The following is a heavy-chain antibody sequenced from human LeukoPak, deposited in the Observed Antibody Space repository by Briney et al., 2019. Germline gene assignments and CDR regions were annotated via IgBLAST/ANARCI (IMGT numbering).Heavy chain of an antibody. Sequence: GGSLRLSCAASGFTFSSYSMNWVRQAPGKGLEWVSSISSSSSYIYYADSVKGRFTISRDNAKNSLYLQMNSLRAEDTAVYYSARDPHFMITFGGVIVPAYYFEYWGQGTLVTVSS. V-gene: IGHV3-21*01. CDR2: ISSSSSYI. J-gene: IGHJ4*02. D-gene: IGHD3-16*02. CDR1: GFTFSSYS. CDR3: ARDPHFMITFGGVIVPAYYFEY.